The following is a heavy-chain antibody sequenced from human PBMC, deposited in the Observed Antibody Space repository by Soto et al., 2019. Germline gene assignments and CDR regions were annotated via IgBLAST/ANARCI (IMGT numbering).Heavy chain of an antibody. J-gene: IGHJ4*02. V-gene: IGHV3-30*18. CDR2: ISYDGSNK. CDR1: GFTFSSYG. Sequence: PGGSLRLSCAASGFTFSSYGMHWVRQAPGKGLEWVAVISYDGSNKYYADSVKGRFTISRDNSKNTLYLQMNSLRAEDTAVYYCAKGNYDSSGYYYPDFDYWGQGTLVTVSS. CDR3: AKGNYDSSGYYYPDFDY. D-gene: IGHD3-22*01.